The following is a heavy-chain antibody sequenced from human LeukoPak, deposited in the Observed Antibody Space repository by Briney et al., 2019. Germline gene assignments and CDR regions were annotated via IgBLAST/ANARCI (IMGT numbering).Heavy chain of an antibody. J-gene: IGHJ4*02. CDR2: ISGSGGST. CDR3: AKHLYYFDY. V-gene: IGHV3-23*01. CDR1: GFTFSSYA. Sequence: TGGSLRLSCAASGFTFSSYAMSCVRQAPGKGLEWVSAISGSGGSTYYADSVRGRFTISRDNSKNTLYLQMNSLKAEDKAVYYCAKHLYYFDYWGKGTLATVSS.